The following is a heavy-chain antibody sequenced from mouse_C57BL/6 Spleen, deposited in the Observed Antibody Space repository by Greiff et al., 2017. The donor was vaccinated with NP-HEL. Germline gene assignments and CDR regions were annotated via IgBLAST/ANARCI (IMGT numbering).Heavy chain of an antibody. CDR2: IDPSDSYT. CDR3: ARDPYDGYRYYAMDY. J-gene: IGHJ4*01. Sequence: VQLQQPGAELVMPGASVKLSCKASGYTFTSYWMHWVKQRPGQGLEWIGEIDPSDSYTNYNQKFKGKSTLTVDKSSSTAYMQLSSLTSEDSAVYYCARDPYDGYRYYAMDYWGQGTSVTVSS. CDR1: GYTFTSYW. D-gene: IGHD2-3*01. V-gene: IGHV1-69*01.